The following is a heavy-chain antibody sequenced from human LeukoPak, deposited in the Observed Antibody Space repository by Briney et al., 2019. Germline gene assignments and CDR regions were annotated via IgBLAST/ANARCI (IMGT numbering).Heavy chain of an antibody. D-gene: IGHD4-23*01. CDR3: ARVRVITPTYGMDV. CDR1: GFTFSSYG. Sequence: GGSLRLSCAASGFTFSSYGMHWVRQAPGKGLEWVAVIWYGGSNKHYADSVKGRFTISRDNSKNTLYLQMNSLRAEDTAVYYCARVRVITPTYGMDVWGQGTTVTVSS. CDR2: IWYGGSNK. V-gene: IGHV3-33*08. J-gene: IGHJ6*02.